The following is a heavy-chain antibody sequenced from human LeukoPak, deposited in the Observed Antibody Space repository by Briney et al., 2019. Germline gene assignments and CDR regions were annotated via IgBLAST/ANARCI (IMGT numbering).Heavy chain of an antibody. J-gene: IGHJ4*02. CDR1: GYTFIGYR. D-gene: IGHD6-13*01. Sequence: ASVKVSCKASGYTFIGYRMHWVRQVPGQGLEWMAWINPNNGGTNYAQKFQGRVTLTRDTSISTTYMELSSLRSDDTAVYYCATSGSTWYNDYWGQGTLVTVSS. CDR2: INPNNGGT. V-gene: IGHV1-2*02. CDR3: ATSGSTWYNDY.